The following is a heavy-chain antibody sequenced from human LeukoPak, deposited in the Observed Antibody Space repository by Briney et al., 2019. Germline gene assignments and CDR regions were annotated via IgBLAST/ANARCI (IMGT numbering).Heavy chain of an antibody. V-gene: IGHV1-69*05. D-gene: IGHD3-3*01. CDR2: IIPIFGTA. Sequence: GSSVKVSCKASGGTFSSYAISWVRQAPGQGLEWMGRIIPIFGTANYAQKFQGRVTITTDESTCTAYMELSSLRSEDTAVYYCASGSYYDFWSGYSRYYYYYMDVWGKGTTVTVSS. CDR3: ASGSYYDFWSGYSRYYYYYMDV. CDR1: GGTFSSYA. J-gene: IGHJ6*03.